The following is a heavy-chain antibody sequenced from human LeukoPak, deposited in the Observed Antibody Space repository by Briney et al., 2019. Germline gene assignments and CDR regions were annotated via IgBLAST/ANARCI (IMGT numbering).Heavy chain of an antibody. D-gene: IGHD3-10*01. J-gene: IGHJ4*02. CDR1: GYTFTDYY. CDR2: INPSVGST. CDR3: ASYGSGVQASFDN. V-gene: IGHV1-46*01. Sequence: ASVKVSCKASGYTFTDYYIHWVRQAPGQGLEWMGIINPSVGSTTYAQKFQGRVTMTRDTSTSTVYMELSSLRSEDTAVYYCASYGSGVQASFDNWGQGSLVTVSS.